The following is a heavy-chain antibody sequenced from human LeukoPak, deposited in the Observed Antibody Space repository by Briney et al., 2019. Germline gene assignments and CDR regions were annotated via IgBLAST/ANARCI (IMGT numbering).Heavy chain of an antibody. CDR2: IYYSGST. V-gene: IGHV4-31*03. CDR3: ARGTLDFWSGQPPDY. CDR1: GGSISSGGYY. D-gene: IGHD3-3*01. J-gene: IGHJ4*02. Sequence: PSQTLSLTRTVSGGSISSGGYYWSWIRQHPGKGLEWIGYIYYSGSTYYNPSLKSRVTISVDTSKNQFSLKLSSVTAADTAVYYCARGTLDFWSGQPPDYWGQGTLVTVSS.